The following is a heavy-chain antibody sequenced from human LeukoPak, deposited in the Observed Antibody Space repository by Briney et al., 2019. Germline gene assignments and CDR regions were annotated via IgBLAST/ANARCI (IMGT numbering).Heavy chain of an antibody. CDR1: GGSISSGYY. J-gene: IGHJ6*03. CDR3: ARLRRDSYGDYYMDV. Sequence: PSENLSLNCTVSGGSISSGYYWGWIRQPPGKGLEWIGSIYHSGSTYYNPSVKSRVTISVDTSKNHFSLKLNSVTAADTAVYYCARLRRDSYGDYYMDVWGKGTTVTVSS. D-gene: IGHD5-24*01. V-gene: IGHV4-38-2*02. CDR2: IYHSGST.